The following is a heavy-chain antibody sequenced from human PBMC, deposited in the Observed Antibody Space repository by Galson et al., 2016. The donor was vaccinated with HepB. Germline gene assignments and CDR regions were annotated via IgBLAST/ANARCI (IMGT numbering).Heavy chain of an antibody. CDR3: ARERWGITMVRGNGMDV. CDR2: IWFDGSNK. V-gene: IGHV3-33*01. D-gene: IGHD3-10*01. Sequence: SLRLSCAASGFRFSNYGVHWVRQAPGKGLEWVAVIWFDGSNKYYADSVKGRFTISRDNSKNTLFLQMNSLRAEDTAVYYCARERWGITMVRGNGMDVWGQGTLVTVSS. J-gene: IGHJ6*02. CDR1: GFRFSNYG.